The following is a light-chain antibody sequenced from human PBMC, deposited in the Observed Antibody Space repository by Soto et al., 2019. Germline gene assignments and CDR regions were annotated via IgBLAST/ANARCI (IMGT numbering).Light chain of an antibody. V-gene: IGKV1-5*03. J-gene: IGKJ1*01. Sequence: DIQMTQSPSTLSASVGDRVTITCRASQSISSWLAWYQQKPGQAPKLLIYKASTLQSGVPSRFSGSGSGTEFTLAISSLQPDDSATYYCQQYNDNWTLGQGTKVDNK. CDR3: QQYNDNWT. CDR1: QSISSW. CDR2: KAS.